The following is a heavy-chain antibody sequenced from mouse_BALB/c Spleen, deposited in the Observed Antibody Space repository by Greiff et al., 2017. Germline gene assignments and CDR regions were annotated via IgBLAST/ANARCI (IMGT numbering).Heavy chain of an antibody. CDR3: VRDGGMISYYAMDY. Sequence: VQLVESGPGLVAPSQSLSITCTVSGFSLTSYDISWIRQPPGKGLEWLGVIWTGGGTNYNSAFMSRLSISKDNSKSQVFLKMNSLQTDDTAIYYCVRDGGMISYYAMDYWGQGTSVTVSS. V-gene: IGHV2-9-2*01. J-gene: IGHJ4*01. D-gene: IGHD2-4*01. CDR2: IWTGGGT. CDR1: GFSLTSYD.